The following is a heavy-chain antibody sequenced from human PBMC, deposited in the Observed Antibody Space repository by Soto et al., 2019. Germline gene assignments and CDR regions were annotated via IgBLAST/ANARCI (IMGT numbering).Heavy chain of an antibody. CDR1: GYTFTSYG. D-gene: IGHD2-15*01. CDR2: ISAYNGNT. V-gene: IGHV1-18*01. Sequence: GASVKVSCKASGYTFTSYGISWVRQAPGQRLEWMGWISAYNGNTNYAQKLQGRVTITRDTSASTAYMELSSLRSEDTAVYYCAREGYCSGGRCRGFDPWGQGTLVTVSS. CDR3: AREGYCSGGRCRGFDP. J-gene: IGHJ5*02.